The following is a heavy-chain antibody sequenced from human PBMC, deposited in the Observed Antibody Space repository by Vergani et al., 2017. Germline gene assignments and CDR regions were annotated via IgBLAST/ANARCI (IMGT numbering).Heavy chain of an antibody. CDR1: GFTFSSYG. D-gene: IGHD3-10*01. J-gene: IGHJ4*02. CDR2: IWYDGSNK. Sequence: QVHLVESGGGVVQPGRSLTLSCSASGFTFSSYGMHWVRPAPGKGLECVACIWYDGSNKRYVESVKGRYTISRDNSKNAVYLQMNSLRADDTAVYYCARDFRVGATILDSWVERCLVGVTS. CDR3: ARDFRVGATILDS. V-gene: IGHV3-33*01.